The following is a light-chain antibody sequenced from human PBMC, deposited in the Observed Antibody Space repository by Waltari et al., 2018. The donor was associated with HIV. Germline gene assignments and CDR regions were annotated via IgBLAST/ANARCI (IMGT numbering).Light chain of an antibody. CDR2: KAS. Sequence: DIKMTQYPSPLSESAGDRAPLTCRASQSISSWLAWYQMKPGKAPKLLIYKASSLESGVSSRFSGSGSGTEFTLTISSLQPDDFATYYCQYYNTYSRTFGQGTKVEL. J-gene: IGKJ2*02. CDR1: QSISSW. CDR3: QYYNTYSRT. V-gene: IGKV1-5*03.